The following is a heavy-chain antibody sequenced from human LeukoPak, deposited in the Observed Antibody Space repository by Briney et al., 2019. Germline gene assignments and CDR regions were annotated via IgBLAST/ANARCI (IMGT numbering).Heavy chain of an antibody. CDR2: LTDSGGTT. D-gene: IGHD6-19*01. Sequence: SGGSLRLSCVASGFTFSSYAMGWVRQAPGKRPEWVSSLTDSGGTTYYVDSVKGRFTISRDNSKITLYLQLNSLTAEDTAVYYCATKQWLVRGWFDPWGQGTLVTVSS. CDR1: GFTFSSYA. J-gene: IGHJ5*02. V-gene: IGHV3-23*01. CDR3: ATKQWLVRGWFDP.